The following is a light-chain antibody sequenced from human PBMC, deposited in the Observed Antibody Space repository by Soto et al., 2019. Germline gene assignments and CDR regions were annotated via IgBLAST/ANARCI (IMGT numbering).Light chain of an antibody. J-gene: IGLJ3*02. V-gene: IGLV2-23*01. CDR1: SSEVGGYAL. Sequence: QSVLTQPASVSGSPGQSITISCTSPSSEVGGYALVSWYQQLPGKAPKLMIYEGSKRPSGVSNRFSGSKSGNTASLTISGLQAEDEADYYCCSYAPSSTNWVFGGGTKLTVL. CDR2: EGS. CDR3: CSYAPSSTNWV.